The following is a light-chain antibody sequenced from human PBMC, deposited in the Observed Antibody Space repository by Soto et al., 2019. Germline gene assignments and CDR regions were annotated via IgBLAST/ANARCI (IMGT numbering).Light chain of an antibody. CDR2: GGS. CDR3: HQYATSSPT. CDR1: QSISVY. V-gene: IGKV1-5*01. Sequence: DIQMTQSPSTLSASVGDRVTITCRASQSISVYLAWYQQRPREAPKLLIYGGSSLDSRIPSTFSGSGSGTEFTLTISTLQPTDFSTYYCHQYATSSPTFGQETKLEI. J-gene: IGKJ2*01.